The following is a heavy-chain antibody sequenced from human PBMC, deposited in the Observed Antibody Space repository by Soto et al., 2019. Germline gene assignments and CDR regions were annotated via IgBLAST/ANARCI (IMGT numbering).Heavy chain of an antibody. Sequence: QLQLQESGSGLVKPSQTLSLTCAVSGGSISSGGYSWSWIRQPPGKGLEWIGDIYHSGSTYYNPSLKNRVTISVDRSKNQFSMKLSSVTAADSAVYYCAGVRGPYCGGECYPPTPNWFDPWGQGTLVTVSS. D-gene: IGHD2-21*01. V-gene: IGHV4-30-2*01. CDR1: GGSISSGGYS. CDR3: AGVRGPYCGGECYPPTPNWFDP. CDR2: IYHSGST. J-gene: IGHJ5*02.